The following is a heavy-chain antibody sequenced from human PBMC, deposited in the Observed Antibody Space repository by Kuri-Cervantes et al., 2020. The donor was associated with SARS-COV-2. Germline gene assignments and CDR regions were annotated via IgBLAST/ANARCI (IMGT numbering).Heavy chain of an antibody. CDR3: ARTTIFGVVILDY. J-gene: IGHJ4*02. CDR2: IYPGDSDT. D-gene: IGHD3-3*01. Sequence: GESLKISCTGAGYSFSTYWVAWVRQMPGKGLEWMGIIYPGDSDTRYSPSFQGQVTISADKSISTAYLQWSSLKASDTAMYYCARTTIFGVVILDYWGQGTLVTVSS. V-gene: IGHV5-51*01. CDR1: GYSFSTYW.